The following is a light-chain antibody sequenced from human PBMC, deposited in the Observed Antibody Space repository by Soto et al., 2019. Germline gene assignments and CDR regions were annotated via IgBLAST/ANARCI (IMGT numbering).Light chain of an antibody. J-gene: IGKJ1*01. Sequence: EIVLTQSPGTLSLSPGERATLSCRASQSISTSYLAIAWYQQKPGQPPRLLIYGASSRATGIPDRFSGSGSATEFTLTISRLEPEDFAVYYCQQHETYPWTFGQGTRVEIK. CDR2: GAS. CDR1: QSISTSY. V-gene: IGKV3-20*01. CDR3: QQHETYPWT.